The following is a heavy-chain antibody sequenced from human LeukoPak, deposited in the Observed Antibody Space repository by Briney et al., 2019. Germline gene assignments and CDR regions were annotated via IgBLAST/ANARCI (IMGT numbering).Heavy chain of an antibody. J-gene: IGHJ4*02. V-gene: IGHV4-4*02. CDR2: ILHDGST. Sequence: SEILSLTCAVSSGSIFSSNWWSWVRQPPGKGLEWIGQILHDGSTSYSPSLKSRVTISVDKSKNQFSLRLTSVTAADTAVYYCARSPTKRVPEDYWGQGTLVTVSS. D-gene: IGHD2-2*01. CDR1: SGSIFSSNW. CDR3: ARSPTKRVPEDY.